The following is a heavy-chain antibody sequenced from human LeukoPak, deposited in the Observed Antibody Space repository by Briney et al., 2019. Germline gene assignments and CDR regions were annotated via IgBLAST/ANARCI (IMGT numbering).Heavy chain of an antibody. Sequence: ASVKVSCKASGYTFTSYGISWVRQAPGQGLERMGWISAYNGNTNYAQKLQGRVTMTTDTSTSTAYMELRSLRSDDTAVYYCARDRMSYDFWSGYYINDYYYYMDVWGKGTTVTVSS. CDR2: ISAYNGNT. J-gene: IGHJ6*03. V-gene: IGHV1-18*01. CDR1: GYTFTSYG. CDR3: ARDRMSYDFWSGYYINDYYYYMDV. D-gene: IGHD3-3*01.